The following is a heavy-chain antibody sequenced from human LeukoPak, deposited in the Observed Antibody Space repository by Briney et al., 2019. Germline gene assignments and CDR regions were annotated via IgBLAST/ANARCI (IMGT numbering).Heavy chain of an antibody. CDR3: ARIGTIVVVLAAIDP. J-gene: IGHJ5*02. CDR2: INHSGST. CDR1: GGSFSGYY. D-gene: IGHD2-2*01. V-gene: IGHV4-34*01. Sequence: SETLSLTCAVYGGSFSGYYWSWIRQPPGKGLEWIGEINHSGSTNYNPSLKSRVTISVDTSKNQFSLKLSSVTAADTAVYYCARIGTIVVVLAAIDPWGQGTLVTVSS.